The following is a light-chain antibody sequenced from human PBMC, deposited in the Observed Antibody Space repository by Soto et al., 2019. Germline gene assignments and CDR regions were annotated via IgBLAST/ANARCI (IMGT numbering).Light chain of an antibody. Sequence: GLNQSRLSLPDTLEQPASISCRSRLSLVYSAGSTYLNGFQQRPGQSPRRLIYKVSTWDSGVPDRFSGSGSGADFTLEISRVEAEDVGVYYCMQGTHCPPITFGQGTRLEIK. CDR1: LSLVYSAGSTY. CDR3: MQGTHCPPIT. J-gene: IGKJ5*01. V-gene: IGKV2D-30*01. CDR2: KVS.